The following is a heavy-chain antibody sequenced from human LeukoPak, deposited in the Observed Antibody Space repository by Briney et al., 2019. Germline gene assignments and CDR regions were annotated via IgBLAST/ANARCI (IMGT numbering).Heavy chain of an antibody. Sequence: NPSETLSLTCAVYGGSFSGYCWSWIRQPPGKGLEWIGEINHSGSTNYNPSLKSRVTISVDTSKNQFSLKLSSVTAADTAVYYCAREKGHYDFSWGQGTLVTVSS. CDR3: AREKGHYDFS. CDR2: INHSGST. V-gene: IGHV4-34*01. CDR1: GGSFSGYC. D-gene: IGHD3-3*01. J-gene: IGHJ5*02.